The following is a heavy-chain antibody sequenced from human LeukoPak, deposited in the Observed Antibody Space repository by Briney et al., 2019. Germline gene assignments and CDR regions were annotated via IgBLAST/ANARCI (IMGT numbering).Heavy chain of an antibody. CDR2: IKQDGSEK. V-gene: IGHV3-7*03. D-gene: IGHD2-2*01. Sequence: PGGSLRLSCAASGFTFSSYWMSWVRQAPGKGLEWVANIKQDGSEKYYVDSVKGRFTISRDNSKNTLYLQMNSLRAEDTAVYYCAKPPVFYCSSTSCYPNYFDYWGQGTLVTVSS. J-gene: IGHJ4*02. CDR3: AKPPVFYCSSTSCYPNYFDY. CDR1: GFTFSSYW.